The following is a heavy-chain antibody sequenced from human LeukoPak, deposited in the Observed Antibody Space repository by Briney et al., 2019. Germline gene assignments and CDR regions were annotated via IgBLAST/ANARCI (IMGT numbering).Heavy chain of an antibody. CDR1: GYTFTGYY. Sequence: GASVKVSCKASGYTFTGYYMHWVRQAPGQGLEWMGWINPNSGGTNYAQKFQGRVTMTRDTSISTAYMELSRLRSEDTAVYYCARGQHTYYYDSSGYYGLRGWGQGTMVTVSS. V-gene: IGHV1-2*02. CDR2: INPNSGGT. J-gene: IGHJ3*01. CDR3: ARGQHTYYYDSSGYYGLRG. D-gene: IGHD3-22*01.